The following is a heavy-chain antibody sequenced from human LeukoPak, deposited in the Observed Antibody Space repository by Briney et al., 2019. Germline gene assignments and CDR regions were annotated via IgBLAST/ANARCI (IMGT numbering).Heavy chain of an antibody. Sequence: ASVKVSCKASGYTFTNSGIAWVREAPGQGLKWRGWISAYNGNTHYAQKFQGRVTITADESTSTAYMELSSLRSEDTAVYYCARGLTYYYGSGSNNWFDPWGQGTLVTVSS. CDR3: ARGLTYYYGSGSNNWFDP. CDR1: GYTFTNSG. V-gene: IGHV1-18*01. D-gene: IGHD3-10*01. J-gene: IGHJ5*02. CDR2: ISAYNGNT.